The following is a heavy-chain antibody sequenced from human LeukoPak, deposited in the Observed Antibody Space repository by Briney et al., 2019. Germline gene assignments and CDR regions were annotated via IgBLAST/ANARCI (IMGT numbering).Heavy chain of an antibody. CDR2: INPNSGGT. Sequence: ASVKVSCKASGYTFTGYYMHWVRQAPGQGLEWMGWINPNSGGTNYAQKFQGRVTMTRDTSISTAYMELSRLRSDDTAVYYCARNGYSSSYYFDYWGQGTLVTVSS. CDR1: GYTFTGYY. J-gene: IGHJ4*02. CDR3: ARNGYSSSYYFDY. V-gene: IGHV1-2*02. D-gene: IGHD6-6*01.